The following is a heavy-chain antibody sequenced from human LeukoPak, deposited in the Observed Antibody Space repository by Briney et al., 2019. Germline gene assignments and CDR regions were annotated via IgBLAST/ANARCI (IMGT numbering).Heavy chain of an antibody. V-gene: IGHV3-64D*09. CDR2: ISSNGGST. J-gene: IGHJ1*01. CDR3: VKGGYSSSWYSEYFHH. Sequence: PGGSLRLSCSASGFTFSIYAMHWVRQAPGKGLEYVSAISSNGGSTYYADSVKGRFTISRDNSKNTLNLQMSSLRAGDTAVYYCVKGGYSSSWYSEYFHHWGQGTLVTVSS. CDR1: GFTFSIYA. D-gene: IGHD6-13*01.